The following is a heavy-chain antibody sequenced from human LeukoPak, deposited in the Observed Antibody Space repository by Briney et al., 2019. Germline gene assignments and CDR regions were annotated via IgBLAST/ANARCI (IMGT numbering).Heavy chain of an antibody. J-gene: IGHJ4*02. D-gene: IGHD6-13*01. CDR2: INPTGGST. Sequence: ASVKVSYKASGYTFTSYYMHWVRQAPGQGLEWMGIINPTGGSTTYAQRFQGRVTMTRDTSTSTVYMELRSLRSEDTAVYYCARDRVIAAAGSFDYWGQGTLVTVSS. CDR1: GYTFTSYY. V-gene: IGHV1-46*01. CDR3: ARDRVIAAAGSFDY.